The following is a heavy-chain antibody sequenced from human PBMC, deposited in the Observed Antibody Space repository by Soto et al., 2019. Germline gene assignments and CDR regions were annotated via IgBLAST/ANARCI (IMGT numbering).Heavy chain of an antibody. CDR1: GGTFSSYA. V-gene: IGHV1-69*13. Sequence: GASVKVSCKASGGTFSSYAISWVRQAPGQGLEWMGGIIPIFGTANYAQKFQGRVTITADESTSTAYMELSSLRSEDTAVYYCARDLRGYSYDMMYYYYGMDVWGQGTTVTGSS. J-gene: IGHJ6*02. CDR3: ARDLRGYSYDMMYYYYGMDV. CDR2: IIPIFGTA. D-gene: IGHD5-18*01.